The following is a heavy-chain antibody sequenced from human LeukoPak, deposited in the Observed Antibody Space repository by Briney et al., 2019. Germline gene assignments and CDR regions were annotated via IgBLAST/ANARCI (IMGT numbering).Heavy chain of an antibody. CDR3: ARGHRIAVAGSSFDY. CDR1: GFTVSSNH. CDR2: IYSGGST. Sequence: GGSLRLSCAASGFTVSSNHMSWVRQAPGKGLEWVSVIYSGGSTYYADSVKGRFTISRDNSKNTLYLQMNSLRAEDTAVYYCARGHRIAVAGSSFDYWGQGTLVTVSS. D-gene: IGHD6-19*01. V-gene: IGHV3-66*01. J-gene: IGHJ4*02.